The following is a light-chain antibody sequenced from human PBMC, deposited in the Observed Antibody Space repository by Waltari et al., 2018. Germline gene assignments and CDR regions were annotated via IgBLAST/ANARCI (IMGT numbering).Light chain of an antibody. V-gene: IGLV1-47*01. Sequence: QSVLTQPPSASGTPGQRVTISCSGSSSNIGSNYVYWYQQLPGTTPKPLIYRNNQLPSGVPDRFSGSTSGTSASLAISGLRSEDEADYYCAAWDDSLSGVVFGGGTKLTVL. CDR2: RNN. CDR3: AAWDDSLSGVV. CDR1: SSNIGSNY. J-gene: IGLJ2*01.